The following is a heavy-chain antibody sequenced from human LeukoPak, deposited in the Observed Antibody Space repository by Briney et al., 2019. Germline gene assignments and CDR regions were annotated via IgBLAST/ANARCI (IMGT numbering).Heavy chain of an antibody. D-gene: IGHD2-2*01. CDR1: GYTFTGYY. J-gene: IGHJ4*02. CDR3: ALIPSFQVVPADY. V-gene: IGHV1-8*03. CDR2: INPNSGNT. Sequence: ASVKVSCKASGYTFTGYYMHWVRQAPGQGLERMGWINPNSGNTGYAQKFQGRVTITRNTSISTAYMELSSLRSEDTAVYYCALIPSFQVVPADYRGQGTLVTVSS.